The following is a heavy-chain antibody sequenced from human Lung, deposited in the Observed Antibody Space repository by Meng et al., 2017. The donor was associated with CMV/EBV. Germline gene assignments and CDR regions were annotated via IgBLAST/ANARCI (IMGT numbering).Heavy chain of an antibody. CDR3: AREPGRGAFDV. Sequence: GGSXRLXCAVSGINLNTYWMHWVRQVPGKGLVWLSRIYSDGISTRYADSVKGRFTISRDNTNNTLYLQMNGLRAEDTAVYYCAREPGRGAFDVWGQGTKV. V-gene: IGHV3-74*01. CDR2: IYSDGIST. CDR1: GINLNTYW. J-gene: IGHJ3*01. D-gene: IGHD3-10*01.